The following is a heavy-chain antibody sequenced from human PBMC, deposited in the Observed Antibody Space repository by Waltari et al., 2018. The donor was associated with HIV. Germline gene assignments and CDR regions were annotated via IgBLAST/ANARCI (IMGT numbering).Heavy chain of an antibody. V-gene: IGHV3-15*01. CDR1: GFTFTNAC. D-gene: IGHD1-1*01. CDR2: IKNIADGGTA. CDR3: VTGLLYKRY. Sequence: EVQLVESGGGLVKPAGSLRLSCAASGFTFTNACVSWVRQARGKGLQWVGRIKNIADGGTAECGAPLKGRFTISRDDSQNTVFLQMNSLKTEDTAVYFCVTGLLYKRYWGQGTLVTVSS. J-gene: IGHJ4*02.